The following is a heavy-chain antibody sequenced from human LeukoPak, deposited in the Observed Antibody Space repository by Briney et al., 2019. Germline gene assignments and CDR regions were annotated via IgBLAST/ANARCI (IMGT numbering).Heavy chain of an antibody. J-gene: IGHJ4*02. CDR3: APLRDMPLLK. CDR1: GFTFSTYA. V-gene: IGHV3-23*01. Sequence: GGSLRLSCAASGFTFSTYAMSWVRQAPGKGLEWVSTISNSGSNTYYADSVKGRFTISRDNSKNTLSLQMNSLRAEDTAVYYCAPLRDMPLLKWGQGTPVTVSS. CDR2: ISNSGSNT. D-gene: IGHD2-2*01.